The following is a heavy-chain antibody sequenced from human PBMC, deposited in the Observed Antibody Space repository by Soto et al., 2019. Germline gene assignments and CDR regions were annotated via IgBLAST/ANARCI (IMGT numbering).Heavy chain of an antibody. CDR1: GGSISSSHW. V-gene: IGHV4-4*02. Sequence: QVQLQESGPGLVKPSGTLSLTCAVSGGSISSSHWWTWVRQSPGKGLEYIGEISHSGTSNSNPSLKSRVTLSVDKSKNHFSLTLTSVTAADTAVYYCARVVLTITRGPCDACGQGTLVIVSS. CDR2: ISHSGTS. CDR3: ARVVLTITRGPCDA. D-gene: IGHD3-9*01. J-gene: IGHJ3*01.